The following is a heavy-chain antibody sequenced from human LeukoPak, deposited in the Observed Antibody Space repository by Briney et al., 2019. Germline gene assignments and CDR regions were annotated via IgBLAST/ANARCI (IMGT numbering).Heavy chain of an antibody. CDR2: IYPGDSDT. Sequence: GESLKISCKGSGYSFTSYWIGWVRQMPGKGLEGMGIIYPGDSDTRYSPSFQGQVTISADKSISTAYLQWSSLKASDTAMYYCARPPQDDYGDYNFDYWGQGTLVTVSS. CDR1: GYSFTSYW. J-gene: IGHJ4*02. V-gene: IGHV5-51*01. CDR3: ARPPQDDYGDYNFDY. D-gene: IGHD4-17*01.